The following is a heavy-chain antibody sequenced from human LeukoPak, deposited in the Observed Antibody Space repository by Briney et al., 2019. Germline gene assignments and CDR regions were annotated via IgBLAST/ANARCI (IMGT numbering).Heavy chain of an antibody. CDR3: AKDDYYDTSGYRG. Sequence: GGSLRLSCAASGFTFSSYGMHWVRQAPGKGLEWVAVISYDVGKKYYADSVKGRFSISRDNSKNTLYLQMNSLRAEDTAVYYCAKDDYYDTSGYRGWGQGTLVTVSS. J-gene: IGHJ4*02. CDR1: GFTFSSYG. D-gene: IGHD3-22*01. CDR2: ISYDVGKK. V-gene: IGHV3-30*18.